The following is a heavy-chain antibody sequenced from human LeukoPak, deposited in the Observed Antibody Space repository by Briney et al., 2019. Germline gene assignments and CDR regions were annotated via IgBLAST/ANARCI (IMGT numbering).Heavy chain of an antibody. Sequence: EWVANIKKDGSEKYYVDSVKARFTISRDNAKNSLYLQMNSLRAEDTAVYYCARDEIQLWLNYWGQGTLVTVSS. CDR3: ARDEIQLWLNY. V-gene: IGHV3-7*03. J-gene: IGHJ4*02. CDR2: IKKDGSEK. D-gene: IGHD5-18*01.